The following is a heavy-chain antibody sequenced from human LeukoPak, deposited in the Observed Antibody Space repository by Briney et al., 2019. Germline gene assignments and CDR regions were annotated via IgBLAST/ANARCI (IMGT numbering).Heavy chain of an antibody. CDR1: GFPFSSYS. D-gene: IGHD2-15*01. CDR3: ARDRGLGLPNWFTS. Sequence: PGGSLRLSCVGSGFPFSSYSMNWVRQAPGKGLEWVSSIDLNGNHINYADSVKDRFTISRDNAKNSLFLQMDSLRVEDTAVYYCARDRGLGLPNWFTSRGQGTLVTVSS. CDR2: IDLNGNHI. V-gene: IGHV3-21*01. J-gene: IGHJ5*01.